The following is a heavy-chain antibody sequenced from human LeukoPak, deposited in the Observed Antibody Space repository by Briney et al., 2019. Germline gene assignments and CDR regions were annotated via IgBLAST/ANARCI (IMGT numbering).Heavy chain of an antibody. CDR2: IYYSRST. Sequence: SETLSLTCTVSGGSISSSRYYWGWIRQPPGKGLEWFGSIYYSRSTYYNPSLKSRVTISVDTSKNQFSLKLSSVTAADTAVYYCARNPLGTGDYWGQGTLVTVSS. D-gene: IGHD7-27*01. CDR3: ARNPLGTGDY. CDR1: GGSISSSRYY. V-gene: IGHV4-39*01. J-gene: IGHJ4*02.